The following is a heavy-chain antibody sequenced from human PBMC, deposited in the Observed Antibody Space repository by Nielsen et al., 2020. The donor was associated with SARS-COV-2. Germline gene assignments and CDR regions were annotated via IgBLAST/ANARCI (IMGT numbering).Heavy chain of an antibody. CDR2: ISWNSGSI. CDR3: AKDIEQWLLVDGYRRFDP. J-gene: IGHJ5*02. Sequence: SLKISCAASGFTFDDYAMHWVRQAQGKGLEWVSGISWNSGSIGYADSVKGRFTISRDNAKNPLYLQMNSLRAEDTALYYCAKDIEQWLLVDGYRRFDPWGQGTLVTVSS. V-gene: IGHV3-9*01. D-gene: IGHD6-19*01. CDR1: GFTFDDYA.